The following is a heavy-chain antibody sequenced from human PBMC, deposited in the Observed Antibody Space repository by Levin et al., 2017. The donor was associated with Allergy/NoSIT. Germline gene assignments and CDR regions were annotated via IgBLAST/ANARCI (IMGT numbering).Heavy chain of an antibody. J-gene: IGHJ4*02. V-gene: IGHV3-23*01. CDR3: TKIWSSGTYNNFPDF. D-gene: IGHD3-10*01. CDR2: ISHDGFAT. CDR1: GFSFSSYA. Sequence: GESLKISCAASGFSFSSYAMTWVRQAPGQGLKWVSTISHDGFATYYADSVVGRFTISRDNSENTLYMQIHSLSAEDTAIYYCTKIWSSGTYNNFPDFWGQGSLVTVSS.